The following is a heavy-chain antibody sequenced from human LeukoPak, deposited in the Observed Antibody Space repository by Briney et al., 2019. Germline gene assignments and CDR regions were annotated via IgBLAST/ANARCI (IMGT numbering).Heavy chain of an antibody. CDR2: TYTSGST. D-gene: IGHD1-26*01. V-gene: IGHV4-4*09. J-gene: IGHJ4*02. CDR1: GGSISSYY. Sequence: SETLSLTCTVSGGSISSYYWSWIRQPPGKGLEWIGYTYTSGSTNYNPSLKSRVTISVDTSKNQFSLKLSSVTAADTAVYYCARFLPQWELPGARIGSFDYWGQGTLVTVSS. CDR3: ARFLPQWELPGARIGSFDY.